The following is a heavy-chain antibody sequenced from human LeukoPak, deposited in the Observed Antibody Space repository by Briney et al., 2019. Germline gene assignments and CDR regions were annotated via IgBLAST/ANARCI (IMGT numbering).Heavy chain of an antibody. J-gene: IGHJ2*01. CDR1: GGTFSSYA. CDR3: ASSKLRYFDL. CDR2: IIPIFGTA. V-gene: IGHV1-69*05. Sequence: SVKVSCEASGGTFSSYAISWVRQAPGQGLEWMGGIIPIFGTANYAQKFQGRVTITTDESTSTAYMELSSLRSEDTAVYYCASSKLRYFDLWGRGTLVTVSS. D-gene: IGHD4-23*01.